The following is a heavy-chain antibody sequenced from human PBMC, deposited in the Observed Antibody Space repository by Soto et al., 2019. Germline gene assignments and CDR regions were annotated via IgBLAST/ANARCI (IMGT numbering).Heavy chain of an antibody. CDR1: GVTFSSYA. CDR3: ARARLDTPALDY. V-gene: IGHV3-30-3*01. D-gene: IGHD2-2*01. J-gene: IGHJ4*02. CDR2: ISYDGSNK. Sequence: QVQLVESGGGVVQPGRSLRLSCAASGVTFSSYAMHWVRQAPGKGLEWVAVISYDGSNKYYADSVKGRFTISRDNSKNTLYLQMTSLRAEDTALYYCARARLDTPALDYWGQGTLVTVSS.